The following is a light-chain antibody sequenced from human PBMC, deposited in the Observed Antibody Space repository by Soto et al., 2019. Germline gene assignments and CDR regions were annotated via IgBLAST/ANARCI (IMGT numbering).Light chain of an antibody. J-gene: IGKJ2*01. CDR2: GAS. CDR1: LSISSD. V-gene: IGKV1-39*01. CDR3: QQSYTTPRT. Sequence: DIQMTQSPSSLSASVGDRVTITCRASLSISSDLNWYQQKPGKAPKVLIFGASSLQSGVPSRFSGSGSGTDFTLTISSLQPEDSATYYCQQSYTTPRTFSQGTKLEIK.